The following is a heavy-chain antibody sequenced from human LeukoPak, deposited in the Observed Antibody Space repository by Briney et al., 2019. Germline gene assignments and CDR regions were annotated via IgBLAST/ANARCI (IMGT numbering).Heavy chain of an antibody. CDR3: ARAAPQGYSYGYSGGFDY. CDR2: ISSKGGST. Sequence: PGGSLRLSCAASGFTFSSYAMHWVRQAPGKGLEYVSAISSKGGSTYYANSVKGRFTISRDNSKNTLYLQMGSLRAEDMAVYYCARAAPQGYSYGYSGGFDYWGQGTLVTVSS. CDR1: GFTFSSYA. D-gene: IGHD5-18*01. V-gene: IGHV3-64*01. J-gene: IGHJ4*02.